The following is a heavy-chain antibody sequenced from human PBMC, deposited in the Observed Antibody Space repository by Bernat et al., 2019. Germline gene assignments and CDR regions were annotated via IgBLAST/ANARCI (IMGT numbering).Heavy chain of an antibody. J-gene: IGHJ6*02. CDR1: GFTFSSYG. CDR2: IWYDGSNK. Sequence: QVQLVESGGGVVQPGRSLRLSCAASGFTFSSYGMHWVRQAPGKGLEWVAVIWYDGSNKYYADSVKGRFTISRDNSKYTLYLQMNSLRAEDTAVYYCASGAQGSGWEYYYYYGMDVWGQGTTVTVSS. D-gene: IGHD6-19*01. CDR3: ASGAQGSGWEYYYYYGMDV. V-gene: IGHV3-33*01.